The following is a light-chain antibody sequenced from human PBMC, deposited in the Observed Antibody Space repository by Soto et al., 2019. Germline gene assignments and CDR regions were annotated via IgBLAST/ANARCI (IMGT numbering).Light chain of an antibody. CDR3: QSYDSSLSVV. Sequence: QSALTQPPSVSWAPGQRVTISCTGSSSNIGAGYDVHWYQQLPGTAPKLLIYGNSNRPSGVPDRFSGSKSGTSASLAITGLQAEDEADYYCQSYDSSLSVVFGTGTKVTVL. J-gene: IGLJ1*01. CDR1: SSNIGAGYD. CDR2: GNS. V-gene: IGLV1-40*01.